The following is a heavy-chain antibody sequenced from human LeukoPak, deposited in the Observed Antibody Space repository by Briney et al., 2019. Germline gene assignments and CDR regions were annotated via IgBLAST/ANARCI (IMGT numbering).Heavy chain of an antibody. D-gene: IGHD3-22*01. CDR2: ISAGTAYV. CDR1: GFTFSAYT. J-gene: IGHJ3*02. CDR3: ARADSSGYYLVGAFDI. V-gene: IGHV3-21*01. Sequence: GGSLRLSCAASGFTFSAYTMHWVRQIPGKGLQWVSCISAGTAYVFYEDSVKGRFNISRDNAKNSLHLQINSLRAEDTAVYYCARADSSGYYLVGAFDIWGQGTMVIVSS.